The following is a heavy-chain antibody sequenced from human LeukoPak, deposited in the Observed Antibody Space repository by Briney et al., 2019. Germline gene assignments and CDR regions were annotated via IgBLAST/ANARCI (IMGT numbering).Heavy chain of an antibody. CDR1: GGSISSSSYY. V-gene: IGHV4-39*07. D-gene: IGHD3-9*01. CDR3: ARDSRRYFDWLGLFDY. CDR2: IYYSGST. J-gene: IGHJ4*02. Sequence: SESLSLTCTVSGGSISSSSYYWGWIRQPPGRGLEWIGSIYYSGSTYYNPSLKSRVTISVDTSKNQFSLKLSSVTAADTAVYYRARDSRRYFDWLGLFDYWGQGTLVTVSS.